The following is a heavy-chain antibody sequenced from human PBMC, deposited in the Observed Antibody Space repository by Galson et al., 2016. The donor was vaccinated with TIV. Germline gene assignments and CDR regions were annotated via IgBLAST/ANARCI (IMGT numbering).Heavy chain of an antibody. CDR1: GGSFTGHY. D-gene: IGHD3-22*01. J-gene: IGHJ4*02. CDR2: INQSGSI. CDR3: ARHLDVGDYDNSGYPDYFDS. V-gene: IGHV4-34*01. Sequence: ETLSLTCAVYGGSFTGHYLSWIRQPPGKGLEWIGEINQSGSINYNPSLKSRLTTSVDTSKNQVSLRLSAVTAADTAVYYCARHLDVGDYDNSGYPDYFDSWGQGTLVTVSS.